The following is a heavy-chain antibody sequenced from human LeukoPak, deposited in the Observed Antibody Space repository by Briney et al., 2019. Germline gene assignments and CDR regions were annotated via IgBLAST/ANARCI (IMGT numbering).Heavy chain of an antibody. D-gene: IGHD4-17*01. J-gene: IGHJ4*02. CDR2: IYYTGST. Sequence: SETLSLTCSVSGGSISGYYWSWIRQPPGKGLEWIGYIYYTGSTNYNPSLKSRVTISVDTSKNQFSLKLSSVTAADTAVYYCARRRHDYGDYYFDYWGQGTPVTASS. CDR3: ARRRHDYGDYYFDY. CDR1: GGSISGYY. V-gene: IGHV4-59*01.